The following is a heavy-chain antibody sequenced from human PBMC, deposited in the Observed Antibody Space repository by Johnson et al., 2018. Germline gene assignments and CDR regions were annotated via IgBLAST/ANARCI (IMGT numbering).Heavy chain of an antibody. D-gene: IGHD6-19*01. CDR2: LRGSGSST. V-gene: IGHV3-23*01. J-gene: IGHJ4*02. CDR3: VKIPGVLIKGSSGY. Sequence: EVQLLESGGGMVQPGGSLRLSCAASGFTFSDYGMAWVRLPPGTGLAWVPALRGSGSSTYYAASVKGRFIIFRYNSRNILFLQMDRLRVEATAIYYCVKIPGVLIKGSSGYWGQGTLVTVSA. CDR1: GFTFSDYG.